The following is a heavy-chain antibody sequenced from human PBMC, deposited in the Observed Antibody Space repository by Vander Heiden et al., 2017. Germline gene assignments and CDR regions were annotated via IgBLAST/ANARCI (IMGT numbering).Heavy chain of an antibody. J-gene: IGHJ4*02. CDR1: GFSLSNARMG. Sequence: QVTLKESGPVLVKPTETLTLTCTVSGFSLSNARMGVSWIRQPPGKALEWLAHIFSNDEKSYSTSLKSRLTISKDTSKSQVVLTMTNMDPVDTATYYCARIRPYYDIWTGYSYYFDYWGQGTLVTVSS. V-gene: IGHV2-26*01. CDR3: ARIRPYYDIWTGYSYYFDY. D-gene: IGHD3-9*01. CDR2: IFSNDEK.